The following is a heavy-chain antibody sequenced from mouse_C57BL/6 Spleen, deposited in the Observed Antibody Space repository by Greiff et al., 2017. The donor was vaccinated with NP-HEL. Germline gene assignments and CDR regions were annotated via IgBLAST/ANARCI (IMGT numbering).Heavy chain of an antibody. CDR1: GFTFSSYT. CDR3: ARHDYDYAWFAY. D-gene: IGHD2-4*01. Sequence: EVKLVESGGGLVKPGGSLKLSCAASGFTFSSYTMSWVRQTPEKRLEWVATISGGGGNTYYPDSVKGRFTISRDNAKNTLYLQMSSLRSEDTALYYCARHDYDYAWFAYWGQGTLVTVSA. V-gene: IGHV5-9*01. J-gene: IGHJ3*01. CDR2: ISGGGGNT.